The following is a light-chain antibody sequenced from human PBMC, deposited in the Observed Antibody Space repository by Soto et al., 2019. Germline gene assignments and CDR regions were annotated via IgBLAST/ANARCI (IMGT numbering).Light chain of an antibody. J-gene: IGLJ2*01. CDR3: QVWDSSSDHVV. CDR1: NIGSKS. V-gene: IGLV3-21*04. CDR2: YDS. Sequence: SYELTQPPSVSVAPGKTARITCGGNNIGSKSVHWYQQKPGQAPVLVIYYDSDRPSGIPERFSGSNSGNTANLTISRVKAGDEADYYCQVWDSSSDHVVFGGGTKLTVL.